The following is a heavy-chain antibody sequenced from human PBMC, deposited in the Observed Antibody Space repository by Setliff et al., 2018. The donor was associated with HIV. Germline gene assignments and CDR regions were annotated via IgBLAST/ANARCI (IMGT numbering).Heavy chain of an antibody. D-gene: IGHD3-10*01. CDR3: ARAPRDMVRGSRLSYSFYYMDV. CDR1: GFTFSSYS. J-gene: IGHJ6*03. CDR2: INSDGSST. Sequence: GSLRLSCAASGFTFSSYSMNWVRQAPGKGLEWVSRINSDGSSTSYADSVKGRFTISRDNAKNTLYLQMNSLRAEDTAVYYCARAPRDMVRGSRLSYSFYYMDVWGKGTTVTVSS. V-gene: IGHV3-74*01.